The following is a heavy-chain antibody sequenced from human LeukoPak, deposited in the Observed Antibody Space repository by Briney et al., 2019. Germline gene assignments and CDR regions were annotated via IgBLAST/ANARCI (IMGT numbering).Heavy chain of an antibody. Sequence: SETLSLTCTVSGGSISSYYWSWIRQPAGKGLEWIGRIYTSGSIHYKPSLKSRVTMSVDTSKNQFSLKLSSVPAADTAVYYCARDLAGPPPWGGDYYYYMDVWGKGTTVTVSS. CDR1: GGSISSYY. CDR3: ARDLAGPPPWGGDYYYYMDV. D-gene: IGHD3-16*01. CDR2: IYTSGSI. V-gene: IGHV4-4*07. J-gene: IGHJ6*03.